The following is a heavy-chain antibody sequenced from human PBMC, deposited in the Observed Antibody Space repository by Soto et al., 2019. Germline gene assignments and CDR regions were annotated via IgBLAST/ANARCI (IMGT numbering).Heavy chain of an antibody. CDR3: ANFYEIYLTHHGDY. CDR2: ISYDGSNK. J-gene: IGHJ4*02. CDR1: GFTFSSYG. V-gene: IGHV3-30*18. Sequence: GGSLRLSCAASGFTFSSYGMHWVRQAPGKGLEWVAVISYDGSNKYYADSVKGRFTISRDNSKNTLYLQMNSLRAEDTAVYYCANFYEIYLTHHGDYWGQGTLVTVSS. D-gene: IGHD3-22*01.